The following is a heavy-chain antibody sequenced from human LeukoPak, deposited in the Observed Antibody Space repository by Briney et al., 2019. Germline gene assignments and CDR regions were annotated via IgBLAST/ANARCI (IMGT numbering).Heavy chain of an antibody. CDR2: TYYRSKWYN. J-gene: IGHJ4*02. CDR1: GDSVSSNSAA. D-gene: IGHD2-15*01. V-gene: IGHV6-1*01. CDR3: ARTARYCSGGSCYPKDIDY. Sequence: SQTLSLTCAISGDSVSSNSAAWNWIRQSPSRGLEWLGRTYYRSKWYNDYAVSVKSRITINPDTSRNQFSLQLNSVTPEDTAVYYCARTARYCSGGSCYPKDIDYWGQGTLVTVSS.